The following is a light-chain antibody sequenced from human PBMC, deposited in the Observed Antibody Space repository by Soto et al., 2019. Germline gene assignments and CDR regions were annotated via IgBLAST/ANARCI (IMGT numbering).Light chain of an antibody. J-gene: IGLJ2*01. Sequence: QSALTQPASVSGSPGQSITISCTGTSSDVGGYNYVSWYQQHPGKAPKLMIYGVTNRPSGFSNRFSGSKSGNTASLTISGLQADDEADYYCSSYTSSTTLSVIFGGGTKLTVL. V-gene: IGLV2-14*01. CDR2: GVT. CDR3: SSYTSSTTLSVI. CDR1: SSDVGGYNY.